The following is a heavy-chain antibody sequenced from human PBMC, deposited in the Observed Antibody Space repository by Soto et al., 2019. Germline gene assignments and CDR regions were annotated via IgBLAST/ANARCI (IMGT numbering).Heavy chain of an antibody. D-gene: IGHD4-17*01. J-gene: IGHJ4*02. CDR3: ARTTAVPNTLRSGYFFDY. V-gene: IGHV4-61*01. CDR2: VYYSGTT. Sequence: SETLSLTCSVSGGSVSNKTYYWSWIRQPPGKRLEWIGYVYYSGTTNYNPSLKSRVTISVDLSKNQFSLRLSSVTTADTALYYCARTTAVPNTLRSGYFFDYWGQGTLVTVSS. CDR1: GGSVSNKTYY.